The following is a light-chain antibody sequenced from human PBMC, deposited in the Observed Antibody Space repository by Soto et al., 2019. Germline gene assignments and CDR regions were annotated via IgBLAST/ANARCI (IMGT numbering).Light chain of an antibody. J-gene: IGLJ2*01. CDR2: DVN. V-gene: IGLV2-14*03. CDR1: SSDVGAYNY. CDR3: SSYTTTNTVL. Sequence: QSALTQPASVSGSPGQSITISCTGTSSDVGAYNYVSWYQHDAGKAPKLMIYDVNNRPSGVSNRFSGAESGNTASLTISGLQAEDEADYYCSSYTTTNTVLFGGGTKLTVL.